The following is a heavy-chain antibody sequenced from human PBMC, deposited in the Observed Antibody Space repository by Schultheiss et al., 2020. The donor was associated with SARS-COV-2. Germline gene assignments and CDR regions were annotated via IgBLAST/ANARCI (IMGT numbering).Heavy chain of an antibody. J-gene: IGHJ6*03. CDR1: GGSFSGYY. Sequence: SETLSLTCAVYGGSFSGYYWSWIRQPPGKGLEWIGRIYTSGSTNYNPSLKSRVTISVDTSKNQFSLKLSSVTAADTAVYYCARDGGSGITLRDYYYYMDVWGKGTTVTVSS. D-gene: IGHD3-10*01. CDR2: IYTSGST. CDR3: ARDGGSGITLRDYYYYMDV. V-gene: IGHV4-4*08.